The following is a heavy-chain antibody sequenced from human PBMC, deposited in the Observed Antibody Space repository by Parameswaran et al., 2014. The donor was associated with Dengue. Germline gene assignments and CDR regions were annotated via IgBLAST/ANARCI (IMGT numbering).Heavy chain of an antibody. D-gene: IGHD4-17*01. CDR2: IIPIFGTA. V-gene: IGHV1-69*01. J-gene: IGHJ6*02. Sequence: WVRQAPGQGLEWMGGIIPIFGTANYAQKFQGRVTITADESTSTAYMELSSLRSEDTAVYYCARVGYGDYRGYGMDVWGQGTTVTVSS. CDR3: ARVGYGDYRGYGMDV.